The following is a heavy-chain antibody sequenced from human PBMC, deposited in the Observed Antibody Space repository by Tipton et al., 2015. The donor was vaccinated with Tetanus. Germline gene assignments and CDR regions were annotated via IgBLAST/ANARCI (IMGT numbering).Heavy chain of an antibody. CDR3: ARGPMVRGVTRFDY. D-gene: IGHD3-10*01. Sequence: TLSLTCTVSSASISSSDYYWGWIRQPPGKGLEWIGSVYYDGSAYRNPSLESRLTISVDTSKNQFSLKLSSVTAADTAVYYCARGPMVRGVTRFDYWGQGTLVTVSS. CDR1: SASISSSDYY. V-gene: IGHV4-39*01. CDR2: VYYDGSA. J-gene: IGHJ4*02.